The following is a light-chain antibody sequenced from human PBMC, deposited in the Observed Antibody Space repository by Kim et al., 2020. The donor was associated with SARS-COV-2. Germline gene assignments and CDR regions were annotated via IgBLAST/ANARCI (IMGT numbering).Light chain of an antibody. CDR3: QSYDINYVL. CDR2: ENN. Sequence: GKTVAISCTSSSGSIASNYVQWYQQRPGSAPTTVIYENNKRPSGVPDRFSGSIDSSSNSASLAISGLRTEDEADYYCQSYDINYVLFGGGTQLTVL. V-gene: IGLV6-57*02. J-gene: IGLJ2*01. CDR1: SGSIASNY.